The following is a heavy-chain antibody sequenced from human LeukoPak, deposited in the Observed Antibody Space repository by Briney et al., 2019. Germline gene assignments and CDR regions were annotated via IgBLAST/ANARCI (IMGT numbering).Heavy chain of an antibody. J-gene: IGHJ4*02. D-gene: IGHD3-9*01. V-gene: IGHV1-46*01. CDR2: INPYDDTT. Sequence: ASVKVSCKASGYPFTDYYTHWVRQAPGQGLEWMGMINPYDDTTTYAQTFQGRVSMTSDMSTNTVYMDLNNLGSDDTAIYYCARDPGSGYYNKAFDYWGQGTLVTVSS. CDR3: ARDPGSGYYNKAFDY. CDR1: GYPFTDYY.